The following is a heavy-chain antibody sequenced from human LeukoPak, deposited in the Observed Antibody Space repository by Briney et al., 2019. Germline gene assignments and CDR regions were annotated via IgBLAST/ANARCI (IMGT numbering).Heavy chain of an antibody. J-gene: IGHJ3*02. V-gene: IGHV1-18*01. D-gene: IGHD2-15*01. Sequence: ASVKVSCKASGYTFTSYGISWVRQAPGQGLEWMGWISAYNGNTNYAQKLQGRVTMTTDTSTSTAYMELRSLRSDDTAVYYCARDTVVVVVAATPVSRAFDIWGQGTMVTVSS. CDR1: GYTFTSYG. CDR2: ISAYNGNT. CDR3: ARDTVVVVVAATPVSRAFDI.